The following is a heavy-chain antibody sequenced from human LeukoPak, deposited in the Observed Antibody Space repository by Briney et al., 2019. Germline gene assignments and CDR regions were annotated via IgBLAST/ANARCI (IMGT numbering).Heavy chain of an antibody. Sequence: GGSLRLSCAASGFTFSSFSMNWVRQVPGKGLEWVSSIGSTSPYKYYADSVKGRFTISRDDATNSVFLQMSSLRVDDTAVYFCAREGKADYDGYSLYYYALDVWGKGTTATVSS. V-gene: IGHV3-21*06. CDR1: GFTFSSFS. D-gene: IGHD4-23*01. J-gene: IGHJ6*04. CDR2: IGSTSPYK. CDR3: AREGKADYDGYSLYYYALDV.